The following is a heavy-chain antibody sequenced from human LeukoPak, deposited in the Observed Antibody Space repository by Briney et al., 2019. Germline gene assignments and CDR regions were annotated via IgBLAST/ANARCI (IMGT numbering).Heavy chain of an antibody. CDR2: ISYDGSNK. CDR3: AIVAAADAFDI. CDR1: GFTFSSYG. V-gene: IGHV3-30*03. D-gene: IGHD6-13*01. Sequence: PGRSLRLSCAASGFTFSSYGMHWVRQAPGKGLELVAAISYDGSNKYYADSVKGRFTISRDNSKNTLYLQMNSLRAEDTAVYYCAIVAAADAFDIWGQGTMVTVSS. J-gene: IGHJ3*02.